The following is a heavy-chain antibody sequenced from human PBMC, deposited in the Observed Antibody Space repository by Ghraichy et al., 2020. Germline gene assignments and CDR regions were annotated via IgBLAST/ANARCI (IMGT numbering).Heavy chain of an antibody. CDR3: ARALVKGRVDGQYYSYGLNV. CDR2: FSGRDGRT. D-gene: IGHD3-10*01. J-gene: IGHJ6*02. Sequence: GGSLRLSYKARGFIFSNYAVNWVRQAPGKGLEWVAGFSGRDGRTFYADSVKGRFTISRDLSRNTLYLQMNSLRVEDTAVYYCARALVKGRVDGQYYSYGLNVWGRGTTVAVSS. CDR1: GFIFSNYA. V-gene: IGHV3-23*01.